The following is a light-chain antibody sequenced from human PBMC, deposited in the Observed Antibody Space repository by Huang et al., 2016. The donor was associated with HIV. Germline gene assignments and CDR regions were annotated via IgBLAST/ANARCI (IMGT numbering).Light chain of an antibody. J-gene: IGKJ2*01. CDR2: GAS. Sequence: EIVLTQSPGPLSLSPGERSTLSCRDRQGVSSSYLAWYQQKHGQAPRLLIYGASSRATGIPDRFSGSGSGTDFTLTISRLEPEDFAVYYCQQYGSSRTFGQGTKLEIK. CDR1: QGVSSSY. V-gene: IGKV3-20*01. CDR3: QQYGSSRT.